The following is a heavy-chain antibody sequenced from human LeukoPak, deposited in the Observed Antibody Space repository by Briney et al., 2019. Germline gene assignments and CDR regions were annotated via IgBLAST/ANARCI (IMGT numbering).Heavy chain of an antibody. V-gene: IGHV1-2*02. CDR2: INPNSGGT. D-gene: IGHD5-12*01. CDR1: GYTFTGYY. J-gene: IGHJ4*02. CDR3: ARDGSGYDSVYYFDY. Sequence: ASVKVSRKASGYTFTGYYMHWVRQAPGQGLEWMGWINPNSGGTNYAQKFQGRVTMTRDTSISTAYMELSRLRSDDTAVYYCARDGSGYDSVYYFDYWGQGTLVTVSS.